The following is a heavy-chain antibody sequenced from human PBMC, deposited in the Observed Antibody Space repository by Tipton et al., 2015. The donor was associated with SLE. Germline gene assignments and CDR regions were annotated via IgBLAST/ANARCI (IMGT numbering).Heavy chain of an antibody. CDR2: IYYSGST. V-gene: IGHV4-59*12. Sequence: TLSLTCTVSGGSISSYYWSWIRQPPGKGLEWIGYIYYSGSTNCNPSLKSRVTISVDTSKNQFSLKLSSVTAADTAVYYCARGPYYDILTGYFDYWGQGTLVTVSS. J-gene: IGHJ4*02. D-gene: IGHD3-9*01. CDR3: ARGPYYDILTGYFDY. CDR1: GGSISSYY.